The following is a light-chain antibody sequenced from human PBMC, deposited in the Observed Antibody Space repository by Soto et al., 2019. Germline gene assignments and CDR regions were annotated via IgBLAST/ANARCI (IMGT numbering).Light chain of an antibody. CDR3: QQYNTDSWT. J-gene: IGKJ1*01. CDR2: EAS. Sequence: DIEMSQSPPSLSASVGDSVTLTCRASQSRHRWVDWYQQKPGKAPKLLIYEASSLQRGGPSRFSGSGSGTEFALTSSSLQPDDFATYSCQQYNTDSWTFGPGTKVEIK. CDR1: QSRHRW. V-gene: IGKV1-5*01.